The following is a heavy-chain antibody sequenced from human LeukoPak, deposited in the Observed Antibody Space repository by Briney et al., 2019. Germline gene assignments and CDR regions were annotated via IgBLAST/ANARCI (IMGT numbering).Heavy chain of an antibody. CDR2: IDSGSTST. CDR1: GFIFTDYY. CDR3: AKAWRYSSGSGYFDY. Sequence: GGSLRLSCAASGFIFTDYYMSWVRQAPGKGLEWVSFIDSGSTSTKYADSVKGRFTISRDNSKNTLYLQMNSLRAEDTAVYYCAKAWRYSSGSGYFDYWGQGTLVTVSS. V-gene: IGHV3-11*05. J-gene: IGHJ4*02. D-gene: IGHD6-19*01.